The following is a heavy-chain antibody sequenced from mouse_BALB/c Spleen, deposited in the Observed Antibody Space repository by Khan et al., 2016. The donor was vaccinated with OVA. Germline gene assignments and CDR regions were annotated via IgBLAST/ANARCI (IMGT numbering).Heavy chain of an antibody. CDR2: INHSNGGT. CDR1: GYTFTSYY. V-gene: IGHV1-53*01. J-gene: IGHJ3*01. CDR3: TRSGDVTFAC. D-gene: IGHD2-12*01. Sequence: QVQLKQSVAELVKPGASVRLSCKASGYTFTSYYLYWVKPRPGQGLEWIGHINHSNGGTNFNEKFKSKATLTVDKSSNTAYMQLSSLPTDDSAVYYCTRSGDVTFACWGQWSLVTVYA.